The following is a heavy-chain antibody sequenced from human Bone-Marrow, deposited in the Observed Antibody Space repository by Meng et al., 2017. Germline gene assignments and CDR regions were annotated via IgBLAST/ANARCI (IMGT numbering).Heavy chain of an antibody. Sequence: QVQVQQWGAGLLKPSETLSLTCAFDGGSFSDYYWSWIRQPPGKGLEWIGYIYYSGSTYYNPSLRSRVVISVDTSKNQFSLKLNAVSAADTAVYFCARVGGCSGGSCSHRLFDNWGQGTLVTVSS. D-gene: IGHD2-15*01. CDR2: IYYSGST. CDR3: ARVGGCSGGSCSHRLFDN. V-gene: IGHV4-34*01. J-gene: IGHJ4*02. CDR1: GGSFSDYY.